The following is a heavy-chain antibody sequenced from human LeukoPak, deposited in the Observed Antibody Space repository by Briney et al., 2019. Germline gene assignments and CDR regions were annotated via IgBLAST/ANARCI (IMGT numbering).Heavy chain of an antibody. CDR1: GGSFSGYY. CDR3: ARDHPSYCSSTSCYGHNWFDP. J-gene: IGHJ5*02. CDR2: IYTSGST. D-gene: IGHD2-2*01. Sequence: PSETLSLTCAVYGGSFSGYYWSWIRQPAGKGLEWIGRIYTSGSTNYNPSLKSRVTISVDTSKNQFSLKLSSVTAADTAVYYCARDHPSYCSSTSCYGHNWFDPWGQGTLVTVSS. V-gene: IGHV4-4*07.